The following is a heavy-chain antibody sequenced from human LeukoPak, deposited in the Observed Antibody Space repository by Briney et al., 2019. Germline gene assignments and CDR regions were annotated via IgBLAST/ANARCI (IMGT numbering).Heavy chain of an antibody. V-gene: IGHV3-43*01. J-gene: IGHJ4*02. CDR2: ISWDGGIT. CDR1: GFTFHHYS. CDR3: AKDSNTGGYSFGS. Sequence: QSGGSLRLSCAASGFTFHHYSMHWVRQPPGKGLEWVSLISWDGGITYYADSVRGRFTISRDNSKNSLSLEMNSLRTEDTALYYCAKDSNTGGYSFGSWGQGTLVTVTS. D-gene: IGHD5-12*01.